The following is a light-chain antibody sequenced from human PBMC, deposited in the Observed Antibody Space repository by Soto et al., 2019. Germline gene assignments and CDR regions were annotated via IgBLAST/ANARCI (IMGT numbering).Light chain of an antibody. CDR2: EVS. CDR1: SSDVGAYNY. CDR3: SSYTSSSTWV. Sequence: QSALTQPASVSGSPGQSITISCTGTSSDVGAYNYVSWYQQHPGKAPKLMIYEVSNRPSGVSDRFSGSRSGNTASLTISGRQAEDEADYYCSSYTSSSTWVFGGGTKVTVL. V-gene: IGLV2-14*01. J-gene: IGLJ3*02.